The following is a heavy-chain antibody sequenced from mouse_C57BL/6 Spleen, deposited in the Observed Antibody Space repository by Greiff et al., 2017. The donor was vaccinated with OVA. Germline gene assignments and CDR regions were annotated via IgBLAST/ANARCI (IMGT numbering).Heavy chain of an antibody. CDR2: INPNNGGT. J-gene: IGHJ4*01. D-gene: IGHD1-1*01. Sequence: EVQLQQSGPELVKPGASVKMSCKASGYTFTDYNMHWVKQSHGKSLEWIGYINPNNGGTSYNQKFKGKATLTVNKSSSTAYMELRSLTSEDSAVYYCARAPDYGSSYDYAMDYWGQGTSVTVSS. CDR1: GYTFTDYN. V-gene: IGHV1-22*01. CDR3: ARAPDYGSSYDYAMDY.